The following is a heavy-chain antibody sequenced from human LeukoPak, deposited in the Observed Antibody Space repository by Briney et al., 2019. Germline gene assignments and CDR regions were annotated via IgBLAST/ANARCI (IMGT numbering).Heavy chain of an antibody. CDR3: ARTVVPAAHFDY. J-gene: IGHJ4*02. D-gene: IGHD2-2*01. Sequence: SETLSLTCTVSGGSISTYYGNWIRQAPGKGLEWIGYIYYSGSTYYNPSLKSRVTISVDTSKNQFSLKLSSVTAADTAVYYCARTVVPAAHFDYWGQGTLVTVSS. V-gene: IGHV4-59*06. CDR2: IYYSGST. CDR1: GGSISTYY.